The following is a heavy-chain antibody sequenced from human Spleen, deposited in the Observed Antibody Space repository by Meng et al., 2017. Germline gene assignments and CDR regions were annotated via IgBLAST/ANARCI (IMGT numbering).Heavy chain of an antibody. V-gene: IGHV3-23*01. CDR2: ISGGGGAT. CDR1: RFTFSRFA. CDR3: AKDRGDTWRTASLFEP. J-gene: IGHJ5*02. D-gene: IGHD3-10*01. Sequence: GESLKISCAVSRFTFSRFAMSWVRQTPGKGLEWVSAISGGGGATYYADSVKGRLIISRDNSKSIVNLQMNTLRADDTAVYYCAKDRGDTWRTASLFEPWGQGIQVTVSS.